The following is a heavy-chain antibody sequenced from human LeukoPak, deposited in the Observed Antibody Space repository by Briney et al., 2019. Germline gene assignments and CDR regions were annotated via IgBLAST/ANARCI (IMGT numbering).Heavy chain of an antibody. CDR3: ARVNWYYFDY. V-gene: IGHV4-34*01. Sequence: SETLSLTCAVYGGSFSDYYWSWIRQPPGKGLEWIGEINHSGSTNYNPSLKSRVTISVDTSKNQFSLKLSSVTAADTAVYYCARVNWYYFDYWGQGTLVTVSS. CDR2: INHSGST. D-gene: IGHD1-1*01. CDR1: GGSFSDYY. J-gene: IGHJ4*02.